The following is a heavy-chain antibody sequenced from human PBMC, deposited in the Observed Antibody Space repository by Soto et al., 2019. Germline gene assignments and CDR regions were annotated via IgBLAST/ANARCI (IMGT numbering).Heavy chain of an antibody. CDR3: ARHYPIRIHCTDFDF. CDR1: DGSISSYY. Sequence: SETLSLTCTVSDGSISSYYWGWIRQPPGKGLEWIGYIFYTGSTNYNPSLKSRVTISVDTSKNQFSLKLSSVTAADTAVYYCARHYPIRIHCTDFDFCGQGTLVHVPS. CDR2: IFYTGST. V-gene: IGHV4-59*08. J-gene: IGHJ4*02. D-gene: IGHD2-21*02.